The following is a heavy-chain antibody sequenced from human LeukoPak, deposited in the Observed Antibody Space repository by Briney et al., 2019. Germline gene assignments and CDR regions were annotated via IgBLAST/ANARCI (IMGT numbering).Heavy chain of an antibody. D-gene: IGHD4-17*01. CDR2: ISGSGRST. Sequence: GGSLRLSCTASGLIFTNYAMTWVRQAPGKGLEWVSGISGSGRSTYYADSVKGRFTISRDNSRNTLYLQLNSPRAEDTAIYYCAKDRGDYTNWFDPWGQGTLVTVSS. V-gene: IGHV3-23*01. J-gene: IGHJ5*02. CDR3: AKDRGDYTNWFDP. CDR1: GLIFTNYA.